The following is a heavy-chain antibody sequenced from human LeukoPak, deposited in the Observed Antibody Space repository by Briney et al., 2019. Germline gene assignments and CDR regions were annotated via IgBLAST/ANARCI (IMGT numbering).Heavy chain of an antibody. V-gene: IGHV3-23*01. CDR3: AGYGGSYPYYMDV. CDR2: ISNNGGYT. Sequence: GGTLRLSCAASGFTFSTYGMSWVRQAPGKGLEWVSAISNNGGYTYYAASVKGRFTISRDNSKNTLYLQMNSLRAEDTAVYYCAGYGGSYPYYMDVWGKGTTVTISS. J-gene: IGHJ6*03. CDR1: GFTFSTYG. D-gene: IGHD1-26*01.